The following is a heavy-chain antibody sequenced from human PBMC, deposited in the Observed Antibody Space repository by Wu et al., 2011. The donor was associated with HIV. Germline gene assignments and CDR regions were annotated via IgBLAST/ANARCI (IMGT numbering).Heavy chain of an antibody. Sequence: QVQVVQSGAEVKKPGSSVKVSCKVSGGIFSSYAIAWVRQAPGQGLEWMGGIIPIYGRPYYVEKFQGRVTITTDESTSTAYMELSSLRSEDTAVYYCAIERGYSGSYFDYWGQGTLVTVSS. CDR3: AIERGYSGSYFDY. CDR1: GGIFSSYA. CDR2: IIPIYGRP. D-gene: IGHD1-26*01. V-gene: IGHV1-69*05. J-gene: IGHJ4*02.